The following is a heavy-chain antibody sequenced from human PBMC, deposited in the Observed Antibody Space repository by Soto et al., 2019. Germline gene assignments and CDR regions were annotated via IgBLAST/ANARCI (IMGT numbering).Heavy chain of an antibody. CDR3: ARETGLRSSGWSYYFDS. CDR2: ISGSGGTI. J-gene: IGHJ4*02. Sequence: EVQLVESGGGLVQPGGSLRLSCAASGFTLSSYSMHWVRQAPGKGLEWVSYISGSGGTIYYADSVKGRFTISRDNAKNSLSVQMNSLRDEDTAVYFCARETGLRSSGWSYYFDSWGQGTLVTVSS. D-gene: IGHD6-19*01. V-gene: IGHV3-48*02. CDR1: GFTLSSYS.